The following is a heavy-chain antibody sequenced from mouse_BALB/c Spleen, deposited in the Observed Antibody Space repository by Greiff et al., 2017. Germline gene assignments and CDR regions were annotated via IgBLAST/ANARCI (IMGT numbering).Heavy chain of an antibody. CDR2: IDPFNGGT. Sequence: EVQLQQSGPELMKPGASVKISCKASGYSFTSYYMHWVKQSHGKSLEWIGYIDPFNGGTSYNQKFKGKATLTVDKSSSTAYMHLSSLTSEDSAVYYCERLGYDEAWFAYWGQGTLVTVSA. V-gene: IGHV1S135*01. CDR3: ERLGYDEAWFAY. D-gene: IGHD2-14*01. CDR1: GYSFTSYY. J-gene: IGHJ3*01.